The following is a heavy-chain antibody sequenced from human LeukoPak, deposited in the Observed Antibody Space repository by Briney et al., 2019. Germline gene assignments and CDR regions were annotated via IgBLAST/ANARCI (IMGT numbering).Heavy chain of an antibody. J-gene: IGHJ5*02. CDR2: TNPNSGVT. CDR1: GYSFTGYY. CDR3: ARGAVGYSGYDNWFDP. V-gene: IGHV1-2*03. Sequence: AASVKVSCKASGYSFTGYYIHWVPHAPGQGLEWMGWTNPNSGVTKYEQKFQGRVTMTRDTSTSTAYMELSSLRSDDTAVYYCARGAVGYSGYDNWFDPWGQGTLVTVSS. D-gene: IGHD5-12*01.